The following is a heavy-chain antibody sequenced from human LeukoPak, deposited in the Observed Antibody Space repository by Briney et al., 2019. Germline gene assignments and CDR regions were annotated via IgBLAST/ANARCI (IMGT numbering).Heavy chain of an antibody. CDR1: GFTFSSYG. CDR2: MSYDGSNK. V-gene: IGHV3-30*18. CDR3: AKDRREGYYFDY. Sequence: GGSLRLSCAASGFTFSSYGMHWVRQAPGKGLEWVAVMSYDGSNKYYAGSVKGRFTISRDNSKNTLYLQMNSLRAEDTAVYYCAKDRREGYYFDYWGQGTLVTVSS. J-gene: IGHJ4*02.